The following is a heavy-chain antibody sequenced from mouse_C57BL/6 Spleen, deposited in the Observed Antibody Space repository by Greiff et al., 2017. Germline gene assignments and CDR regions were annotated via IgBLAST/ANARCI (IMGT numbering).Heavy chain of an antibody. Sequence: EVKLQESGGGLVKPGGSLKLSCAASGFTFSDYGMHWVRQAPEKGLEWVAYISSGSSTIYYADTVKGRFTISRDNAKNTLFLQMTSLRSEDTAMYYCATAPYYSNYVGFAYWGQGTLVTVSA. D-gene: IGHD2-5*01. V-gene: IGHV5-17*01. CDR2: ISSGSSTI. CDR1: GFTFSDYG. J-gene: IGHJ3*01. CDR3: ATAPYYSNYVGFAY.